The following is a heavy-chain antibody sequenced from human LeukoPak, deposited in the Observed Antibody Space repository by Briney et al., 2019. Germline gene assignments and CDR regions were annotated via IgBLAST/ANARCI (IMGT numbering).Heavy chain of an antibody. CDR2: INHSGST. CDR3: ARGPRRRSSWYDMQGWFDP. V-gene: IGHV4-34*01. J-gene: IGHJ5*02. D-gene: IGHD6-13*01. CDR1: GGSFSGYY. Sequence: SETLSLTCAVYGGSFSGYYWSWIRQPPGKGLEWIGEINHSGSTNYNPSLKSRVTISVDTSKNQFSLKLSSVTAADTAVYYCARGPRRRSSWYDMQGWFDPWGQGTLVTVSS.